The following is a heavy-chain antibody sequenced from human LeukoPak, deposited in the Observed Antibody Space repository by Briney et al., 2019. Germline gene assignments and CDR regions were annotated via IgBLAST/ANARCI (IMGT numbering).Heavy chain of an antibody. D-gene: IGHD1-26*01. CDR1: GYTFTSYG. Sequence: ASVKVSCKASGYTFTSYGISWVRQAPGQGLEWMGWISAYNGNTNYAQKLQGRVTMTTDTSTSTAYMELRSLRSDDTAVYYCASESGSYPIRTFDYWGQGTLVTVSS. CDR3: ASESGSYPIRTFDY. V-gene: IGHV1-18*01. CDR2: ISAYNGNT. J-gene: IGHJ4*02.